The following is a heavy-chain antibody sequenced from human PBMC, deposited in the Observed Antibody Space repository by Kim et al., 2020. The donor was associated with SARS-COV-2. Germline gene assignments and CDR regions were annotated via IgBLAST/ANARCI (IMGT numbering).Heavy chain of an antibody. CDR1: EFSFSNYA. D-gene: IGHD3-16*02. Sequence: GGSLRLSCAASEFSFSNYAMSWVRQFPGMGLEWVASINYRGNATYYADSVNGRFTISRDNTKNRLFLQMTSLRADDTAIYYCARDQGHNFGGVIGDFWG. V-gene: IGHV3-23*03. J-gene: IGHJ6*02. CDR2: INYRGNAT. CDR3: ARDQGHNFGGVIGDF.